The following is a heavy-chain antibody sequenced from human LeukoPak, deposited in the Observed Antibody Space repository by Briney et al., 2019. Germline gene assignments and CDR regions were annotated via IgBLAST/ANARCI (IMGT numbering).Heavy chain of an antibody. J-gene: IGHJ4*02. Sequence: PGGSLRLPCSASGFTFISFAMHWVRQAPGKGLEYVSAISSSGGDTSYADSVKGRFTISRDNSKNTLYLQMSSLRAEDTAVYYCVKGVTYYYDTSGYYLDYWGQGTLVTVSS. V-gene: IGHV3-64D*06. CDR3: VKGVTYYYDTSGYYLDY. D-gene: IGHD3-22*01. CDR2: ISSSGGDT. CDR1: GFTFISFA.